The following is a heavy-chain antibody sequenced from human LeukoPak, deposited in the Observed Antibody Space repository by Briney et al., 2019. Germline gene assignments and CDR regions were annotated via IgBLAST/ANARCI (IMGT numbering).Heavy chain of an antibody. CDR1: GGTFSSYA. D-gene: IGHD3-10*01. Sequence: AASVKVPCKASGGTFSSYAISWVRQAPGQGLEWMGLMDPKTGSTGYAPKFKGRVTMTRDTSTSTAYLELSSLTSEDTAVYYCHVVRGVDPVDYWGQGTLVTVSS. CDR2: MDPKTGST. J-gene: IGHJ4*02. V-gene: IGHV1-8*02. CDR3: HVVRGVDPVDY.